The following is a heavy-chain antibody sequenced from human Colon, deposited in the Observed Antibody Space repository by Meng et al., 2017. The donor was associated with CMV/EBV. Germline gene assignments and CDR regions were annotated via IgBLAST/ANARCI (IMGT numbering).Heavy chain of an antibody. Sequence: SGVSISRGNWCNWVRQSPWQGLEWIGEMFHSGDTNYNPSLRSRMSISLDRSKNQVSLILSSVTAADSAVYYCATARSGCSSDSCFLENWGRGTLVTVSS. D-gene: IGHD3-3*01. V-gene: IGHV4-4*02. J-gene: IGHJ4*02. CDR3: ATARSGCSSDSCFLEN. CDR1: GVSISRGNW. CDR2: MFHSGDT.